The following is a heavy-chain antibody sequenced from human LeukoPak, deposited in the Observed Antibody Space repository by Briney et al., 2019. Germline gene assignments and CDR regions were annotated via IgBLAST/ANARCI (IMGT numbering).Heavy chain of an antibody. CDR1: GFTFGDYA. Sequence: GGSLRLSCTASGFTFGDYAMSWFRQAPGKGLEWVGFIRSKAYGGTTEYAASVKGRFTISRDDSKSIAYLQMNSLKTEDTAVYYCTRDRGFSGYVNNWFDPWGQGTLVTVSS. CDR3: TRDRGFSGYVNNWFDP. CDR2: IRSKAYGGTT. D-gene: IGHD5-12*01. V-gene: IGHV3-49*03. J-gene: IGHJ5*02.